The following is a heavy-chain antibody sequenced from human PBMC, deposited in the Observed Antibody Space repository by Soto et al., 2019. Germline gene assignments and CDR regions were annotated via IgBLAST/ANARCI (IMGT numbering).Heavy chain of an antibody. CDR2: MFYGGTA. V-gene: IGHV4-59*08. CDR3: ARNRGYYVTDY. Sequence: QVQLQESGPGLVKPSETLSLTCNVSGASITSHYWTWIRQSPGKGLEWIGYMFYGGTANYNPSLRGRVTISLDTSKNQFSRKLSSVTAADTSVYYCARNRGYYVTDYWGQGTLVTVSS. D-gene: IGHD1-26*01. CDR1: GASITSHY. J-gene: IGHJ4*02.